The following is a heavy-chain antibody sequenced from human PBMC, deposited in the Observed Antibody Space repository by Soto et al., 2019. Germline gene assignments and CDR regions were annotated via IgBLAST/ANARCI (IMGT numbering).Heavy chain of an antibody. CDR2: INAGNGNT. Sequence: ASVKVSCKASGYTFTSYAMHWVRQAPGQRLEWMGWINAGNGNTKYSQKFQGRVTITRDTSTDTAYMELSSLRSEDTAVYYCASVPYCTSTSCYLWFDPWGQGTLVTV. J-gene: IGHJ5*02. V-gene: IGHV1-3*01. D-gene: IGHD2-2*01. CDR1: GYTFTSYA. CDR3: ASVPYCTSTSCYLWFDP.